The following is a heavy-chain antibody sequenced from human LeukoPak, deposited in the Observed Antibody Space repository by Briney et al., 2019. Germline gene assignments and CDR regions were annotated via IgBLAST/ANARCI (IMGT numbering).Heavy chain of an antibody. CDR2: IWSDGSTK. CDR3: EGRIRYSSGYAIDY. J-gene: IGHJ4*02. Sequence: VESLRLSRAAPGVTSRSYGMHSVRQGPVNGLQGAAVIWSDGSTKYYADCVKGRFPISRDNSKNTLYLQMNSLRVEDTAVFQAEGRIRYSSGYAIDYWGQGTLVTVSS. V-gene: IGHV3-33*01. D-gene: IGHD6-19*01. CDR1: GVTSRSYG.